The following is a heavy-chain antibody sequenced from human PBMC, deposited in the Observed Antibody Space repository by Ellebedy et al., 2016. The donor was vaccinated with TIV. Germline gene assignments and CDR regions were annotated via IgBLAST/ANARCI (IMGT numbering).Heavy chain of an antibody. CDR2: IIPIFGTA. J-gene: IGHJ5*02. CDR3: ARVAHLGSSTSSLIDP. V-gene: IGHV1-69*13. D-gene: IGHD2-2*01. Sequence: SVKVSCXASGGTFSSYAISWVRQAPGQGLEWMGGIIPIFGTANYAQKFQGRVTITADESTSTAYMELSSLRSEDTAVYYCARVAHLGSSTSSLIDPWGQGTLVTVSS. CDR1: GGTFSSYA.